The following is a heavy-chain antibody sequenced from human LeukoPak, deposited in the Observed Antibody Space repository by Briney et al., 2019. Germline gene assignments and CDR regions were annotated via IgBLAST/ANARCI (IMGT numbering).Heavy chain of an antibody. J-gene: IGHJ4*02. D-gene: IGHD5-18*01. CDR1: GFTFSSYS. V-gene: IGHV3-21*01. Sequence: GGSLRLSCAASGFTFSSYSMNWVRQAPGKGLEWVSSISSSSSYIYYADSVKGRFTISRDDAKNSLYLQMNSLRAEDTAVYYCARDVKGFRGYSYGFGYWGQGTLVTVSS. CDR2: ISSSSSYI. CDR3: ARDVKGFRGYSYGFGY.